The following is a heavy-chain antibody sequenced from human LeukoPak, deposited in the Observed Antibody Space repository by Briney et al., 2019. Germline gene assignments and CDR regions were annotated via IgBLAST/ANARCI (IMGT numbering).Heavy chain of an antibody. V-gene: IGHV4-61*05. CDR2: IYYSGST. D-gene: IGHD6-13*01. CDR3: ARGIAAAGTGFLNWFDP. CDR1: GGSISSSSYY. Sequence: SETLSLTCTVSGGSISSSSYYWGWIRQPPGKGLEWIGYIYYSGSTNYNPSLKSRVTISVDTSKNQFSLKLSSVTAADTAVYYCARGIAAAGTGFLNWFDPWGQGTLVTVSS. J-gene: IGHJ5*02.